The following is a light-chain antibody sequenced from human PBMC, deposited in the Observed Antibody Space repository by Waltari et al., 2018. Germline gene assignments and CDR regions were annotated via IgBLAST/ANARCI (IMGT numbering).Light chain of an antibody. CDR3: QHNVRLPVT. Sequence: EVVLTQSPGTLSLSPGERATLSCRASESVRRALIWYQQKPGQAPRLLIYDTSTRATGGPDRFSGSGSGTDFSLTISRLEPEDFAVYYCQHNVRLPVTFGQGTKVEIK. CDR2: DTS. CDR1: ESVRRA. V-gene: IGKV3-20*01. J-gene: IGKJ1*01.